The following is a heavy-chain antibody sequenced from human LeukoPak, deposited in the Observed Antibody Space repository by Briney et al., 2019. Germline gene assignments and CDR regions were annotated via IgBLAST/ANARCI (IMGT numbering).Heavy chain of an antibody. CDR1: GGSISSSSHF. J-gene: IGHJ4*02. Sequence: SETLSLTCTVSGGSISSSSHFWAWIRQPPGKGPEWIGNVYFTGDTFYNPSLKSRVTVSVDTSKNQFYLMLSSMTAADAAVYYCARDRHYYDGRPFDYWGLGILVTVSS. CDR3: ARDRHYYDGRPFDY. D-gene: IGHD3-22*01. CDR2: VYFTGDT. V-gene: IGHV4-39*07.